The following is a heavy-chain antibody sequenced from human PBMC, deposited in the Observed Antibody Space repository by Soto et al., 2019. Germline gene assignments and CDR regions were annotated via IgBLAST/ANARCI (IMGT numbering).Heavy chain of an antibody. D-gene: IGHD6-25*01. CDR3: GSVRPSGYVLS. CDR2: VYXXXXX. Sequence: SETLSLTCTVSGGSLSSYYWAWIRRSPGKGLEXXGXVYXXXXXNXXPSLKSRVTISIDTSKNQFSPSLASVTAADTAFYYCGSVRPSGYVLSWGQGTLVTASS. V-gene: IGHV4-59*01. J-gene: IGHJ5*02. CDR1: GGSLSSYY.